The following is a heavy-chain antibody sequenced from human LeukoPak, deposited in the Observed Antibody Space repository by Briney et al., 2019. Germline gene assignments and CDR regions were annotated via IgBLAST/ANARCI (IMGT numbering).Heavy chain of an antibody. Sequence: GGSLRLSCAASGFTFSRYWMHWVRQAPGEGLVWVSRINGDGSSTSYADFVKGRFTIYRDNAKNTLYVQMNGLRVEDTAVYYCIRDYGAVGTTNDFDIWGQGTMVTVSS. D-gene: IGHD1-14*01. CDR1: GFTFSRYW. J-gene: IGHJ3*02. CDR3: IRDYGAVGTTNDFDI. V-gene: IGHV3-74*01. CDR2: INGDGSST.